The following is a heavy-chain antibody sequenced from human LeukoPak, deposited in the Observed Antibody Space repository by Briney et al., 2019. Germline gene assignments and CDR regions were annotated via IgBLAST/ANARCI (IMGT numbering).Heavy chain of an antibody. J-gene: IGHJ6*02. V-gene: IGHV3-9*01. CDR3: AKDVTHRYAMDV. CDR2: ISWNSGTI. CDR1: GFTFDDYA. Sequence: GRSLSLSCPASGFTFDDYAMYWVRQAAGRGLEWVAGISWNSGTIRYADSVKGRFTISRDNAKNSLCLQMNSLTVEDTALYYCAKDVTHRYAMDVWGQGTTVTVSS. D-gene: IGHD2-21*02.